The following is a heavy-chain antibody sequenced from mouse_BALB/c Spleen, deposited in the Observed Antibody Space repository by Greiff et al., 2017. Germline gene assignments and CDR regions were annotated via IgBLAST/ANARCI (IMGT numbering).Heavy chain of an antibody. CDR3: ARNYGNYRYYAMDY. V-gene: IGHV1-9*01. CDR2: ILPGSGST. D-gene: IGHD2-1*01. J-gene: IGHJ4*01. CDR1: GYTFSSYW. Sequence: VQLQQSGAELMKPGASVKISCKATGYTFSSYWIEWVKQRPGHGLEWIGEILPGSGSTNYNEKFKGKATFTADTSSNTAYMQLSSLTSEDSAVYYCARNYGNYRYYAMDYWGQGTSVTVSS.